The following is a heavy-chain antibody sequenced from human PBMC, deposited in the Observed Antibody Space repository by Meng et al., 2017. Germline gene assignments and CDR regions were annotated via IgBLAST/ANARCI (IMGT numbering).Heavy chain of an antibody. V-gene: IGHV7-4-1*02. Sequence: VEFWAEFEEPGTLMEVFCQASGYHLPRYAMNWVRPAPGQGLWWMGWVNTNTGNPTYAQGFTGRFVFSLDTSVSTAYLQISSLKAEDTAVYYCARDYGDGYEGSFDYWGQGTLVTVSS. CDR2: VNTNTGNP. D-gene: IGHD5-24*01. CDR3: ARDYGDGYEGSFDY. J-gene: IGHJ4*02. CDR1: GYHLPRYA.